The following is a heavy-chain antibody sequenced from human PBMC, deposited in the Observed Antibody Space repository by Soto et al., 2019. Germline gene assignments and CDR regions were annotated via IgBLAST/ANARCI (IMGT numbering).Heavy chain of an antibody. CDR2: IYYSGST. CDR1: CSPIPSISFY. V-gene: IGHV4-39*01. Sequence: SGTLSLTCTIHCSPIPSISFYWDSIRHPPGKVLELIGSIYYSGSTYYNPSLKSRVTISVDTSKNQFSLKLSSVTAADTAVYYCARRLYYDSSGFEGGGMDVWGQGTTVT. CDR3: ARRLYYDSSGFEGGGMDV. D-gene: IGHD3-22*01. J-gene: IGHJ6*02.